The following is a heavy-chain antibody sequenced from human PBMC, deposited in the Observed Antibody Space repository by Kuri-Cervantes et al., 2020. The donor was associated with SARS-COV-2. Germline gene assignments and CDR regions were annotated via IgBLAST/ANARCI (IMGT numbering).Heavy chain of an antibody. V-gene: IGHV3-7*01. CDR2: IKQDGSEK. D-gene: IGHD3-3*01. Sequence: GESLKISCAASGFTFSSYWMSWVRQAPGKGLEWVANIKQDGSEKYYVDSVKGRFTISRDNAKNSLYLQMNSLRAEDTAVYYCARDNYDSWSGYRNYYFDYWGQGTLVTVSS. J-gene: IGHJ4*02. CDR3: ARDNYDSWSGYRNYYFDY. CDR1: GFTFSSYW.